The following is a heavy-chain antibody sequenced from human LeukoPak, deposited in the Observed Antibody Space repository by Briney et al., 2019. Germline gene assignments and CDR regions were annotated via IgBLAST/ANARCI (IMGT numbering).Heavy chain of an antibody. Sequence: GASVKVSCKASGYSFATYGITWVRQAPGQGLEWMGWITAYNGDTKYAQKFQGRLTMTTDTSTSTANMELKSLRSDDTAVYYCAKDSQTMAYFDYWGQGTLVTVSS. V-gene: IGHV1-18*01. J-gene: IGHJ4*02. D-gene: IGHD3-10*01. CDR3: AKDSQTMAYFDY. CDR2: ITAYNGDT. CDR1: GYSFATYG.